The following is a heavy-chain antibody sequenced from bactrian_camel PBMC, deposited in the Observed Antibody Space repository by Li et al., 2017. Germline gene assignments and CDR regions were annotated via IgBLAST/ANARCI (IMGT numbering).Heavy chain of an antibody. CDR1: RYTRTNYC. CDR2: IYSADGNT. Sequence: QVQLVESGGGSVQAGGSLRLSCAGSRYTRTNYCMGWFRRAQGKEREGVASIYSADGNTNYADSVKGRFIISRDNAKRTLYLQMNNLQPEDTAMYYCAISRYCSSGLRVSEYTYWGQGTQVTVS. D-gene: IGHD2*01. J-gene: IGHJ4*01. V-gene: IGHV3-2*01. CDR3: AISRYCSSGLRVSEYTY.